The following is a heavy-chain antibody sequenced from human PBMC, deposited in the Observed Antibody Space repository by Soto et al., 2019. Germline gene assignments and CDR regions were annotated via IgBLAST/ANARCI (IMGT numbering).Heavy chain of an antibody. J-gene: IGHJ4*02. V-gene: IGHV3-23*01. D-gene: IGHD2-2*01. CDR3: AKGGDTSSRPFDY. Sequence: PGGSLRLSCAASGFTFATYAMSWVRQAPEKGLEWVSSLSGSGATTYYADSVKGRFTISRDNSKKTLYLQMNSLRAEDTAVYYCAKGGDTSSRPFDYWGQGTLVTVSS. CDR2: LSGSGATT. CDR1: GFTFATYA.